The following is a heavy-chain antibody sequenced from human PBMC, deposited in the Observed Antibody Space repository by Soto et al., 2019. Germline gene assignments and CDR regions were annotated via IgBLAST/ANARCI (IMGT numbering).Heavy chain of an antibody. CDR1: GGTFSSYT. CDR2: IIPILGIA. D-gene: IGHD5-18*01. CDR3: ARVSGYSYGTPRASFDI. Sequence: SVKVSCKASGGTFSSYTISWVRQAPGQGLEWMGRIIPILGIANYAQKFQGRVTITADKSTSTAYMELSSLRSEDTAVYYCARVSGYSYGTPRASFDIWGQGTMVTVSS. J-gene: IGHJ3*02. V-gene: IGHV1-69*02.